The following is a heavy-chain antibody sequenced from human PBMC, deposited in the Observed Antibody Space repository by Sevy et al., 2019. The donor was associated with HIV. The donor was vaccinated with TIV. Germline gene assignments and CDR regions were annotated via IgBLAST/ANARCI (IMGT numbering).Heavy chain of an antibody. CDR2: FDPEDGER. CDR1: GYTLTEFS. Sequence: ASVKVSCKVSGYTLTEFSIHWVRQTPGKGLEWMGTFDPEDGERIYAQKFQGRVTMTEDTSTDTAYLGLSSLRSEDTAGYYCSTTKDYYESSGSPFDFWGQGTLVTVSS. V-gene: IGHV1-24*01. J-gene: IGHJ4*02. CDR3: STTKDYYESSGSPFDF. D-gene: IGHD3-22*01.